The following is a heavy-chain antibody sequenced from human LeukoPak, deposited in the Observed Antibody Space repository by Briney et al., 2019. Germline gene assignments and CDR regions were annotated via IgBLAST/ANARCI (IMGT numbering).Heavy chain of an antibody. Sequence: SETLSLTCTVSGGSISTYYWSWLRQAPGEGLEWIGYIYNSAGTNYNPSLKSRVTILVDTSTNQFSLKLRSVTAADTAVYYCARLPQASWRMDVWGQGTTVTVSS. J-gene: IGHJ6*02. D-gene: IGHD2-2*01. CDR1: GGSISTYY. CDR3: ARLPQASWRMDV. V-gene: IGHV4-59*08. CDR2: IYNSAGT.